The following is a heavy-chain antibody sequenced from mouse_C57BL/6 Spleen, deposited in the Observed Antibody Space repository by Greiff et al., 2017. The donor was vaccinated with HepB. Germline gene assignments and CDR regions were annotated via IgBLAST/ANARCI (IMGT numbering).Heavy chain of an antibody. CDR1: GYTFTDYY. D-gene: IGHD2-5*01. V-gene: IGHV1-19*01. CDR3: ASRSYSNYLYYFDY. CDR2: INPYNGGT. J-gene: IGHJ2*01. Sequence: EVQLQQSGPVLVKPGASVKMSCKASGYTFTDYYMNWVKQSHGKSLEWIGVINPYNGGTSYNQKFKGKATLTVDKSSSTAYMELNSLTSEDSAVYYCASRSYSNYLYYFDYWGQGTTLTVSS.